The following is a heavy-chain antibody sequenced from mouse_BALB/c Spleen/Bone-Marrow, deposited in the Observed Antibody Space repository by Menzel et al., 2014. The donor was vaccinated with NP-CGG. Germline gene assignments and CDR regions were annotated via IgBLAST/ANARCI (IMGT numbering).Heavy chain of an antibody. Sequence: QVQLKESGAELVRPGTSVTLSCKASGYTFTDYKMHWAKQTPVHGLEWIGLIDPETGGTAYNQKFKGKATLTADKSSSTAYMDLRSLTSEDSAVYYCTIVAYWGQGTLVAVSA. CDR2: IDPETGGT. J-gene: IGHJ3*01. CDR3: TIVAY. CDR1: GYTFTDYK. V-gene: IGHV1-15*01.